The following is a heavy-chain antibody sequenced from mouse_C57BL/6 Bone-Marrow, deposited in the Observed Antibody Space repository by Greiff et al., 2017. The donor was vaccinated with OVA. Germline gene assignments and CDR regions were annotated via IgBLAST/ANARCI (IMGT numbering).Heavy chain of an antibody. Sequence: LVESGAELVRPGASVKLSCKASGYTFTDYYINWVKQRPGQGLEWIARIYPGSGNTYYNEKFKGKATLTAEKSSSTAYMQLSSLTSEDSAVYFCARVLYGNYWYFDVWGTGTTVTVSS. D-gene: IGHD2-1*01. CDR1: GYTFTDYY. J-gene: IGHJ1*03. CDR2: IYPGSGNT. V-gene: IGHV1-76*01. CDR3: ARVLYGNYWYFDV.